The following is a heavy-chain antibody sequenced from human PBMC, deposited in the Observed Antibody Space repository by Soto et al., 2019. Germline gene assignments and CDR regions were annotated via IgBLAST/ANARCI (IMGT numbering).Heavy chain of an antibody. V-gene: IGHV3-33*01. D-gene: IGHD2-15*01. Sequence: QVQLVESGGGVVQPGRSLRLSCAASGFTFSSYGMHWVRQAPGKGLEWVAVIWYDGSKKYYADSVKGRFTISRDNSKNTLYLQMNSLRAGDTAVYYCASEYCSGGRCYYYGIDVWGQGTTVTVSS. CDR3: ASEYCSGGRCYYYGIDV. CDR2: IWYDGSKK. CDR1: GFTFSSYG. J-gene: IGHJ6*02.